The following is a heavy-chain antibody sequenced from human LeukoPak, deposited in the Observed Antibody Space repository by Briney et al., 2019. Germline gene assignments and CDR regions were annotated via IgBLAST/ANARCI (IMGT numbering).Heavy chain of an antibody. CDR3: ARGRGTIFGVVNPPPPFDP. Sequence: SETLSLTCAVYGGSFSGYYWSWIRQPPGKGLEWIGEINHSGSTNYNPSLKSRVTISVDTSKNQFSLKLSSVTAADTAVYYCARGRGTIFGVVNPPPPFDPWGQGTLVTVSP. CDR2: INHSGST. D-gene: IGHD3-3*01. V-gene: IGHV4-34*01. CDR1: GGSFSGYY. J-gene: IGHJ5*02.